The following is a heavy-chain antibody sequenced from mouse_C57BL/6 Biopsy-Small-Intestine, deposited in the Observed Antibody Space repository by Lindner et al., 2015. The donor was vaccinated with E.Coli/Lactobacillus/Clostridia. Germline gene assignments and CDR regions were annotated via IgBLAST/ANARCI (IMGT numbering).Heavy chain of an antibody. D-gene: IGHD1-1*01. J-gene: IGHJ4*01. CDR3: ALNYYGSRGYALDY. CDR2: IYPRSGNT. CDR1: GYTFTSYS. Sequence: VQLQESGAELARPGASVKLSCKASGYTFTSYSISWVKQRTGQGLEWIGEIYPRSGNTYYNEKFKGKATLTADKSSSTAYMELRSLTSEDSAVYFCALNYYGSRGYALDYWGQGTSVTVSS. V-gene: IGHV1-81*01.